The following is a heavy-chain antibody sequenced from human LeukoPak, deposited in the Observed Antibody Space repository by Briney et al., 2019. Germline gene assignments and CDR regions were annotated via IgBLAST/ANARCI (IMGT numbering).Heavy chain of an antibody. V-gene: IGHV4-59*05. CDR3: ARIIYDYVWGSYRATNFDY. CDR2: IYYSGST. Sequence: PSETLSLTCTVSGGSISSYYWSWIRQPAGKGLEWIGSIYYSGSTYYNPSLKSRVTISVDTSKNQFSLKLSSVTAADTAVYYCARIIYDYVWGSYRATNFDYWGQGTLVTVSS. CDR1: GGSISSYY. D-gene: IGHD3-16*02. J-gene: IGHJ4*02.